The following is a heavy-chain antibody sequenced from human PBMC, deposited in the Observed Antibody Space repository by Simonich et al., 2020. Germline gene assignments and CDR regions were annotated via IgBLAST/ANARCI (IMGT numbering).Heavy chain of an antibody. D-gene: IGHD1-1*01. CDR1: GGSFSGYY. CDR3: ARGKGWKNAFDI. CDR2: INHSGST. Sequence: QVQLQQWGAGLLKPSETLSLTCAVYGGSFSGYYWSWIRQPPGKGLEWIWEINHSGSTNYNPSRKSRVTISVDTSKNQFSLKLSSVTAADTAVYYCARGKGWKNAFDIWGQGTMVTVSS. J-gene: IGHJ3*02. V-gene: IGHV4-34*01.